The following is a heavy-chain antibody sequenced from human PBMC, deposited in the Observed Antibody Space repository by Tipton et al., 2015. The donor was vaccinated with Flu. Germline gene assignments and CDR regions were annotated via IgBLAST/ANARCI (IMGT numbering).Heavy chain of an antibody. Sequence: TLSLTCTVSGGSISSNSYHWSWIRLPAGKGLEWIGRIYTGGRPDFNPSLESRVTISLDTSKTQFSLELRSVTAADTAVYFCAREKISASYYYDSTGYTNFFDYWGQGTLVTVSS. CDR1: GGSISSNSYH. CDR2: IYTGGRP. CDR3: AREKISASYYYDSTGYTNFFDY. D-gene: IGHD3-22*01. V-gene: IGHV4-61*02. J-gene: IGHJ4*02.